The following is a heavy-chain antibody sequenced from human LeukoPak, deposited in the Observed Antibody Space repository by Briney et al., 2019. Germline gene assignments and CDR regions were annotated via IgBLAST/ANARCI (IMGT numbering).Heavy chain of an antibody. V-gene: IGHV1-24*01. J-gene: IGHJ4*02. Sequence: GASVKVSCKVSGYTLTELSMHWVRQAPGKGLEWMGGFDPEDGETIYAQKFQGRVTMTRDTSISTAYMELSRLRSDDTAVYYCARDLGSYSTFDYWGQGTLVTVSS. CDR3: ARDLGSYSTFDY. CDR2: FDPEDGET. D-gene: IGHD1-26*01. CDR1: GYTLTELS.